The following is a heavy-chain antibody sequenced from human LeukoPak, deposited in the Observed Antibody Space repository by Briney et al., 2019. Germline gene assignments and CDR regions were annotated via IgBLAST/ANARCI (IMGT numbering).Heavy chain of an antibody. CDR3: ARTQAPTTVGPGDAFDI. D-gene: IGHD4-23*01. Sequence: GASAKVSCKASGYTFTGYYMHWVRQAPGQGLEWMGWINPNSGGTKYAQKFQGRVTMTRDTSISTAYMEVSRLRSDDTAVYYCARTQAPTTVGPGDAFDIWGQGTRVIVSS. V-gene: IGHV1-2*02. CDR2: INPNSGGT. J-gene: IGHJ3*02. CDR1: GYTFTGYY.